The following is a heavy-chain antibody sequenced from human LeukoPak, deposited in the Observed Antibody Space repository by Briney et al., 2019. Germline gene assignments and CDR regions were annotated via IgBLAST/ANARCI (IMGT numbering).Heavy chain of an antibody. CDR3: AKAESLYQYYFDY. CDR2: ISGGGGST. Sequence: PGGSLRLSCAASGFTFSSYAMSWVRQAPGKGLEWVSAISGGGGSTYYADSVKGRFTISRDNSRNTLYLQMNSLRAEDTAVYYCAKAESLYQYYFDYWGQGTLVTVSS. V-gene: IGHV3-23*01. D-gene: IGHD2-8*01. CDR1: GFTFSSYA. J-gene: IGHJ4*02.